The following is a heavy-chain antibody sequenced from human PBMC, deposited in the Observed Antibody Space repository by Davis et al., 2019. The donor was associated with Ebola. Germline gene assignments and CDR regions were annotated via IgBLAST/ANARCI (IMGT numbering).Heavy chain of an antibody. V-gene: IGHV4-61*05. CDR3: ASTRVYYDYTNFGMDV. J-gene: IGHJ6*02. D-gene: IGHD3-16*01. CDR2: IHYSGST. Sequence: SETLSLTCIVSGVSMGTSNFFWGWIRQPPGKGLEWIGYIHYSGSTKYNPSLKSRVAISVDTSKNQFSLKLSSVTTADTAVYYCASTRVYYDYTNFGMDVWGQGTTVTVSS. CDR1: GVSMGTSNFF.